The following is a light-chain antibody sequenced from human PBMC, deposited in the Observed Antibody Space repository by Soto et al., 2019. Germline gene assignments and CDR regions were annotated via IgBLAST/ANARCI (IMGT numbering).Light chain of an antibody. Sequence: QAVVNQEPSLTVSPGGTVTLTCGSSTGAVTSNHHPYWFQQKAGQAPRTLVYDTSNKHSWTPARFSGSLLGDKAALTLSGAQPEDEAQYYCLLSYNAARVFGGGTKLTVL. CDR2: DTS. CDR3: LLSYNAARV. J-gene: IGLJ2*01. V-gene: IGLV7-46*01. CDR1: TGAVTSNHH.